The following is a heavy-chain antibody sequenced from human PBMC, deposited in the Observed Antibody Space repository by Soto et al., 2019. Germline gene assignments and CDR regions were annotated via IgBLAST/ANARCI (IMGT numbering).Heavy chain of an antibody. J-gene: IGHJ4*02. V-gene: IGHV4-34*01. CDR1: GGSFSGYY. CDR3: ASFGYCSGGSCVDY. D-gene: IGHD2-15*01. Sequence: SETLSLTCAVYGGSFSGYYWSWIRQPPGKGLEWIGEINHSGSTNYNPSLKSRVTISVDTSKNQFSLKLSSVTAADTAVYYCASFGYCSGGSCVDYWGQGTLVTVSS. CDR2: INHSGST.